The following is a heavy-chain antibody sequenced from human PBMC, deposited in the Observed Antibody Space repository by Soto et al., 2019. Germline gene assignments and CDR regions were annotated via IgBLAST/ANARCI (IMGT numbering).Heavy chain of an antibody. CDR1: GFIFTSCA. D-gene: IGHD3-9*01. CDR2: IRGRGNSP. Sequence: GSLRPSSASSGFIFTSCATSSVLQGPGRGVERASYIRGRGNSPQYTQSAKGRFTISRDSAKTSLHFKMNSLAAPDTPVYYCASKIVRPGYHYYDSWGQGTRFPVP. CDR3: ASKIVRPGYHYYDS. V-gene: IGHV3-48*03. J-gene: IGHJ4*02.